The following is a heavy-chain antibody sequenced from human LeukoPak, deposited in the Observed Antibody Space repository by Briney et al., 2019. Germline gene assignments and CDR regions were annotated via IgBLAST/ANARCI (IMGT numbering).Heavy chain of an antibody. CDR1: GFTFIGYW. V-gene: IGHV3-7*01. CDR3: AREDWGPDY. J-gene: IGHJ4*02. CDR2: IKQDGSQK. D-gene: IGHD7-27*01. Sequence: GGSLRLSCAASGFTFIGYWMVWVRQAPGKGLEWVANIKQDGSQKHYVDSVKGRFTISRDNAKKSLYLQMSNLRAEDTGVYYCAREDWGPDYWGQGTLVTVSS.